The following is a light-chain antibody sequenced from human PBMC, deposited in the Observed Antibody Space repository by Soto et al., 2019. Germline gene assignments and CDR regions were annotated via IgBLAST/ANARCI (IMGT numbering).Light chain of an antibody. V-gene: IGKV3-11*01. CDR2: DAA. CDR1: QSVYSL. CDR3: QQRANLWT. Sequence: EIVLTQSPATLSLSPGERATLSCRASQSVYSLLAWYQQKPGQAPMLLIYDAANRATGIPARFSGSGYGTDFTLTISSLEPEDFAVYYCQQRANLWTFGQGTRVQIK. J-gene: IGKJ1*01.